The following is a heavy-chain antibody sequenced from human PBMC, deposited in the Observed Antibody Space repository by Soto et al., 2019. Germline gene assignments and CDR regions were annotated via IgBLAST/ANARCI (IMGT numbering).Heavy chain of an antibody. D-gene: IGHD3-16*01. CDR3: ARHGGRRTQSYYYSGMDA. CDR1: GYSFTSYL. Sequence: GESLKISCKGSGYSFTSYLIGWVRQMPGKGLEWMGIIYPGDSDIRYSPSFEGQATISADKSISTAFLQWSSLRASDTAMYYCARHGGRRTQSYYYSGMDAPGQGTTVTGS. J-gene: IGHJ6*02. V-gene: IGHV5-51*01. CDR2: IYPGDSDI.